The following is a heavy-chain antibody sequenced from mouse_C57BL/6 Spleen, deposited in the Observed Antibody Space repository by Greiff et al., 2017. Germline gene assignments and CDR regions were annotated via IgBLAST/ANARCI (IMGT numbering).Heavy chain of an antibody. J-gene: IGHJ2*01. D-gene: IGHD3-2*02. CDR3: TTLRLPDFDY. CDR2: IYPGNSDT. Sequence: VQLQQSGTVLARPGASVKMSCKTSGYTFTSYWMHWVKQRPGQGLEWIGAIYPGNSDTSYNQKFKGKAKLTADTSSNTAYLQLSSLTSEDTAVYYCTTLRLPDFDYWGQGTTLTVSS. V-gene: IGHV1-5*01. CDR1: GYTFTSYW.